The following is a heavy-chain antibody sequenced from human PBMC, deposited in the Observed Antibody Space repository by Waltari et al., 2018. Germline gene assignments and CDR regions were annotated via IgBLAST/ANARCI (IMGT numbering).Heavy chain of an antibody. CDR2: IYYSGST. CDR3: ARVGQLATEDY. D-gene: IGHD6-13*01. CDR1: GGSISSHY. Sequence: QVQLQESGPGLVKPSETLSLTCTVSGGSISSHYWSWIRQPPGKGLEWIGYIYYSGSTNYNPSLKSRVTMTRNTSISTAYMELSSLRSEDTAVYYCARVGQLATEDYWGQGTLVTVSS. J-gene: IGHJ4*02. V-gene: IGHV4-59*11.